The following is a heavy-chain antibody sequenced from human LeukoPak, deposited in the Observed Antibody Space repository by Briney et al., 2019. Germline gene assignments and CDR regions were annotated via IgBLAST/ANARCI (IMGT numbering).Heavy chain of an antibody. V-gene: IGHV4-59*01. D-gene: IGHD6-13*01. CDR2: IFYSGSI. CDR3: ARVYYSNSYDYWYFDL. J-gene: IGHJ2*01. CDR1: GGSISSYY. Sequence: PSETLSLTCTVSGGSISSYYWSWIRQPPGKGLEWIGYIFYSGSINYNPSLKSRVTISVDTSKNQFSLKLNSVTAADTAVYYCARVYYSNSYDYWYFDLWGRGTLVTVSS.